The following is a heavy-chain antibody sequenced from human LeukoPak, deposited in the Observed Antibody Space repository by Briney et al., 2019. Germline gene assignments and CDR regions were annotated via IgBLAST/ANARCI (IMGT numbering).Heavy chain of an antibody. CDR1: GGSISSYY. CDR3: ARDIGYYGSGSLDY. J-gene: IGHJ4*02. CDR2: IYTGGST. V-gene: IGHV4-4*07. D-gene: IGHD3-10*01. Sequence: SETLSLTCTVSGGSISSYYWSWIRQPAGKGLEWIGRIYTGGSTNYNPSLKSRVTMSVDTSKNQFSLKLSSVTAADTAVYYCARDIGYYGSGSLDYWGQGTLVTVSS.